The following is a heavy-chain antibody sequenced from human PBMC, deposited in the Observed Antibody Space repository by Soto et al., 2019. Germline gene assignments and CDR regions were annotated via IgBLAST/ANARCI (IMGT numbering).Heavy chain of an antibody. CDR2: MHHSGAT. D-gene: IGHD2-21*02. CDR1: GVSVSSNVYY. V-gene: IGHV4-39*01. Sequence: LSLTCSVSGVSVSSNVYYWGWIRQAPGRGLEWIGGMHHSGATYYSLSLESRVTISIDTSKNEFSLRLNSVAAADTAIYYCASVGAYCEGHCNRSSYGVDVWGQGTTVTV. CDR3: ASVGAYCEGHCNRSSYGVDV. J-gene: IGHJ6*02.